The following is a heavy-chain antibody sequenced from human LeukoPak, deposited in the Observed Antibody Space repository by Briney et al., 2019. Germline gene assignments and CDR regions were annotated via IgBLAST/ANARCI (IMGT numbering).Heavy chain of an antibody. D-gene: IGHD2-2*01. CDR1: GGTFSSYA. CDR3: AREGDIVVVPAAIDYYYYGMDV. J-gene: IGHJ6*02. Sequence: GSSVKVSCKASGGTFSSYAISWVRQAPGQGLEWMGWISAYNGNTNYAQKLQGRVTMTTDTSTSTAYMELRSLRSDDTAVYYCAREGDIVVVPAAIDYYYYGMDVWGQGTTVTVSS. CDR2: ISAYNGNT. V-gene: IGHV1-18*01.